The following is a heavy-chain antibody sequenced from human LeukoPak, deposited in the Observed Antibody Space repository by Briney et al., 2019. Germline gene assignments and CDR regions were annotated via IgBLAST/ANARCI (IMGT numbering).Heavy chain of an antibody. CDR3: ARGKRLRYFDWLSPSFDY. D-gene: IGHD3-9*01. V-gene: IGHV1-8*01. CDR2: MSPNSGDT. CDR1: GYTFTSYD. Sequence: ASVKVSCKASGYTFTSYDFNWVRQATGQRPEWMGWMSPNSGDTGYAQKFQDRVTMTRNTSISTAYMELSSLRSEDTAVYYCARGKRLRYFDWLSPSFDYWGQGTLVTVSS. J-gene: IGHJ4*02.